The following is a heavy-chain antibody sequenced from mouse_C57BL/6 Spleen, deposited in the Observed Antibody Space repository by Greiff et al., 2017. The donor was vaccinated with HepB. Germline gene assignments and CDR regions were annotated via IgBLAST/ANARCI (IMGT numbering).Heavy chain of an antibody. CDR3: TRSEEDGYYAWFAY. CDR1: GYTFTSYW. CDR2: IYPGNSDT. V-gene: IGHV1-5*01. D-gene: IGHD2-3*01. J-gene: IGHJ3*01. Sequence: VQLQQSGTVLARPGASVKMSCKTSGYTFTSYWMHWVKQRPGQGLEWIGAIYPGNSDTSYNQKFKGKAKLTAVTAASTAYMELSSLTNEDSAVYYCTRSEEDGYYAWFAYWGQGTLVTVSA.